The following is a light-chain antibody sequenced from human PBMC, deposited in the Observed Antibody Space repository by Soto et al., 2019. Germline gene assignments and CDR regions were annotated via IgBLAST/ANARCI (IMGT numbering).Light chain of an antibody. CDR3: QPSDRSLTGVV. J-gene: IGLJ2*01. V-gene: IGLV1-40*01. CDR2: GNS. Sequence: QSVLTQPPSVSGAPGQRVTISCTGSSSNIGAGYDVHWYQQLPGTAPKLLIYGNSNRPSGVPDRFSGSKSGTSASLAITGLQDAHEAAYYRQPSDRSLTGVVFGGGTKLTVL. CDR1: SSNIGAGYD.